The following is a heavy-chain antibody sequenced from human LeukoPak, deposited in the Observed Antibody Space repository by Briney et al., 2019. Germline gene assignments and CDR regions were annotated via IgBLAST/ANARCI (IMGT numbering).Heavy chain of an antibody. V-gene: IGHV3-49*03. J-gene: IGHJ4*02. Sequence: PGGSLRLSCTASGFTFGDYAMSWFRQAPGKGLEWVSFVRSKAYGGTTEYAASVKGRFSISRDDSKSIAYLQMNSLKTEDTAVYYCTRDAPGSTPLRYWGQGTLVTVSS. D-gene: IGHD1-14*01. CDR1: GFTFGDYA. CDR2: VRSKAYGGTT. CDR3: TRDAPGSTPLRY.